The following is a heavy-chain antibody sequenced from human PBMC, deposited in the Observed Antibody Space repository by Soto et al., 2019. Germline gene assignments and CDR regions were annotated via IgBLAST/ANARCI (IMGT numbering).Heavy chain of an antibody. J-gene: IGHJ4*02. CDR3: AKKHYSGFDI. V-gene: IGHV4-34*01. CDR2: LNYSACS. D-gene: IGHD2-15*01. CDR1: GASLSRHS. Sequence: PSQTLSLTCAVSGASLSRHSWTCIRQPPEKGLEWIGELNYSACSVYSPSLKSRVTMSIDPSKMQFSLRLTSATAADTAVYYCAKKHYSGFDIWAPGAMVTVSS.